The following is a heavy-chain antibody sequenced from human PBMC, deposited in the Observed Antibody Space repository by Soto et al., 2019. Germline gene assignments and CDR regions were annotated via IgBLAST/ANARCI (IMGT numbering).Heavy chain of an antibody. CDR3: ARVLPGDGGHTFDV. J-gene: IGHJ4*02. V-gene: IGHV4-59*01. CDR1: GDSIIGYH. D-gene: IGHD3-10*01. CDR2: ISSGGST. Sequence: SETLSLTCTVSGDSIIGYHWSWIRQPTRGGLEWIGYISSGGSTNYSPSLEDRLTMSVDTSKSQFYLKLSSVTAPDTAVYYCARVLPGDGGHTFDVWGQGGLITISS.